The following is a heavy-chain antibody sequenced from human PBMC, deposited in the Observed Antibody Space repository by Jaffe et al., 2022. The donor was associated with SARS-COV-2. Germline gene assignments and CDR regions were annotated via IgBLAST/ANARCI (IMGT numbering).Heavy chain of an antibody. CDR2: IYYSGST. CDR3: ARVGYSSSSGQDNYYGMDV. D-gene: IGHD6-6*01. V-gene: IGHV4-59*01. Sequence: QVQLQESGPGLVKPSETLSLTCTVSGGSISSYYWSWIRQPPGKGLEWIGYIYYSGSTNYNPSLKSRVTISVDTSKNQFSLKLSSVTAADTAVYYCARVGYSSSSGQDNYYGMDVWGQGTTVTVSS. CDR1: GGSISSYY. J-gene: IGHJ6*02.